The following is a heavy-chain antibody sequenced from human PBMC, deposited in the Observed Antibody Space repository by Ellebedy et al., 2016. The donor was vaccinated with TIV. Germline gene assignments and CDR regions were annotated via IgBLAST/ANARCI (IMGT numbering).Heavy chain of an antibody. J-gene: IGHJ5*02. D-gene: IGHD4-17*01. V-gene: IGHV3-7*01. CDR1: GFNFYSYW. CDR3: ARRGSYGDYAVQVNSWSDR. CDR2: IYQDGSNQ. Sequence: GESLKISCAASGFNFYSYWMSWVRQAPGRGLEWVANIYQDGSNQYYVDSVKGRFTISRDNANKALFLQMNSLRGEDTAVYYCARRGSYGDYAVQVNSWSDRWGRGTLVTVSS.